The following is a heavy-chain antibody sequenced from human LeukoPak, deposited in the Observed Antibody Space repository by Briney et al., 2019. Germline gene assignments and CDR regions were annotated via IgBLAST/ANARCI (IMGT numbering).Heavy chain of an antibody. V-gene: IGHV4-31*03. CDR1: GGSISSGGYY. D-gene: IGHD2/OR15-2a*01. CDR3: ARGNIVIVPAQYNWFDP. Sequence: SQTLSLTCTVSGGSISSGGYYWSWIRQHPGKGLEWIGYIYYSGSTYYNPSLKSRVTISVDTSKNQFSLKLSSVTAADTAVYYCARGNIVIVPAQYNWFDPWGQGTLVTVSS. J-gene: IGHJ5*02. CDR2: IYYSGST.